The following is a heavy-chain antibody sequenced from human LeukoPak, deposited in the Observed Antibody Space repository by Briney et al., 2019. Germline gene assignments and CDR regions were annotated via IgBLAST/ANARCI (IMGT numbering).Heavy chain of an antibody. CDR3: ARHTTIFGVAIIDI. V-gene: IGHV1-2*02. Sequence: ASVKVSCKASGYTFTDSYMDWVRQAPGQGLEWMGWMHPNSGGTNYAQKFQGRVTMTRDTSISTAYMDLSSLRSDDTAVYYCARHTTIFGVAIIDIWGQGTMVTVSS. CDR2: MHPNSGGT. J-gene: IGHJ3*02. D-gene: IGHD3-3*01. CDR1: GYTFTDSY.